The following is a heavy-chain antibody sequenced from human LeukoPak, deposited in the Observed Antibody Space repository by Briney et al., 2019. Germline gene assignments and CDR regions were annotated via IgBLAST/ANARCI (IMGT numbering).Heavy chain of an antibody. V-gene: IGHV4-59*01. D-gene: IGHD4-17*01. CDR2: IYYSGST. J-gene: IGHJ4*02. CDR3: AATVDEGTVTTWPYYFDY. Sequence: PSETLSLTCTVSGDSISSYYWSWIRQPPGKGLEWIGYIYYSGSTNYNPSLKSRVTISVDTSKNQFSLKLSSVTAADTAVYYCAATVDEGTVTTWPYYFDYWGQGTLVTVSS. CDR1: GDSISSYY.